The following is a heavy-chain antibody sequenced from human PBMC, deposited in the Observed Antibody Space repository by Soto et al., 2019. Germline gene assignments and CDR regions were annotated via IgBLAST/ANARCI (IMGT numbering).Heavy chain of an antibody. D-gene: IGHD3-10*01. Sequence: QVQLQESGPGLVKASQTLSLTCNVSGGSISGGGYYWTWIRQHPGKGLEWIGNIHHSGSTFYNPSLKIRVSISVDTSKNQFSLKLSSVTAADTAVYFCVRGVLSWGQGTLVTVSS. CDR1: GGSISGGGYY. CDR2: IHHSGST. J-gene: IGHJ1*01. V-gene: IGHV4-31*03. CDR3: VRGVLS.